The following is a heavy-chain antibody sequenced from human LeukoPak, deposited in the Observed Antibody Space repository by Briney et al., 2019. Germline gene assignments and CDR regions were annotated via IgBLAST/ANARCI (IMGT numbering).Heavy chain of an antibody. D-gene: IGHD6-13*01. CDR3: ARVQSTSTWFVDF. V-gene: IGHV3-74*01. Sequence: GGSLRLSCAASGFTFSSHWMHWVRQAPGKGLVWVSRINSDWSDTIYADSVKGRATISRDNAKNTLYLQMNSLRAEDTALYYCARVQSTSTWFVDFWGQGTLATVSS. CDR1: GFTFSSHW. CDR2: INSDWSDT. J-gene: IGHJ4*02.